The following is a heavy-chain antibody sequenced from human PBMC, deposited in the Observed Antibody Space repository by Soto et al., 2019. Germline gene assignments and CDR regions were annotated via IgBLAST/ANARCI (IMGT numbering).Heavy chain of an antibody. V-gene: IGHV4-59*01. D-gene: IGHD3-22*01. CDR3: ARLNYYDSSGYLSWFDP. CDR2: IYYSGST. Sequence: SETLSLTCTVSGGSISSYYWSLIRQPPGKGLEWIGYIYYSGSTNYNPSLKSRVTISVDTSKNQFSLKLSSVTAADTAVYYCARLNYYDSSGYLSWFDPWGQGTLVTVSS. CDR1: GGSISSYY. J-gene: IGHJ5*02.